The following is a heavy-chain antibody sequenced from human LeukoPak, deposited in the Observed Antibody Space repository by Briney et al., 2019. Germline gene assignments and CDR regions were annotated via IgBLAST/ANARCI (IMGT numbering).Heavy chain of an antibody. V-gene: IGHV1-2*04. D-gene: IGHD6-13*01. J-gene: IGHJ3*02. CDR1: GGTFSSYA. CDR3: ARKAAAKDAFDI. Sequence: ASVKVSCKASGGTFSSYAISWVRQAPGQGLEWMGWINPNSGGTNCAQKFQGWVTMTRDTSISTAYMELSRLRSDDTAVYYCARKAAAKDAFDIWGQGTMVTVSS. CDR2: INPNSGGT.